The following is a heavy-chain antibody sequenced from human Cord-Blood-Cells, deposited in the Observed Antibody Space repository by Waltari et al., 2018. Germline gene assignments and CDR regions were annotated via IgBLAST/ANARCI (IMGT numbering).Heavy chain of an antibody. CDR1: GGSFSGYS. J-gene: IGHJ4*02. D-gene: IGHD2-2*01. CDR3: AGQLLPGY. CDR2: INHSGST. Sequence: QVQLQQWGAGLLKPSETLSLTCAVYGGSFSGYSWSWIRQPPGKGLEWIGEINHSGSTNYNPSLKSRVTISVDTSKNQFSLKLSSVTAADTAVYYCAGQLLPGYWGQGTLVTVSS. V-gene: IGHV4-34*01.